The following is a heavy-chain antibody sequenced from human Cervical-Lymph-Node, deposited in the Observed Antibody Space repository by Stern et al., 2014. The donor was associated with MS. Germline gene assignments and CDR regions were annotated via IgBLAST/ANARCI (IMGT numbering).Heavy chain of an antibody. J-gene: IGHJ3*02. Sequence: LLESGPEVKKPGTSVKVSCKASGFTFTSSAVQWVRQARGQGLAWVGWGALGIGTQNYAQNFQERVTITRDMSTSTAYMELSSLRSEDTAVYYCAAEPMYYSDSVGAFDIWGQGTMVTVSS. CDR2: GALGIGTQ. CDR1: GFTFTSSA. D-gene: IGHD3-22*01. CDR3: AAEPMYYSDSVGAFDI. V-gene: IGHV1-58*01.